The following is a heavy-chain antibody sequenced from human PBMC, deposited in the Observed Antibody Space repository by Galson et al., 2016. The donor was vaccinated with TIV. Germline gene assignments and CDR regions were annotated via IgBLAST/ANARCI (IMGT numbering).Heavy chain of an antibody. V-gene: IGHV3-30*04. D-gene: IGHD4-17*01. J-gene: IGHJ4*02. CDR2: VSYDGTKK. CDR1: GFTFSAYF. CDR3: ARGDYGDYAVGSMDY. Sequence: SLRLSCAGSGFTFSAYFMHWVRQAPGKGLEWLAVVSYDGTKKNYADSVKGRFSISRDNSKKTISLQMNSLRPEDTALYFCARGDYGDYAVGSMDYWGQGSLVTVSS.